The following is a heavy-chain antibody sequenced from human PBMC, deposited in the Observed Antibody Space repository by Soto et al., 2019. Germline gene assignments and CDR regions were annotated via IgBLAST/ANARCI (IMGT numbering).Heavy chain of an antibody. D-gene: IGHD5-18*01. CDR1: GGSFSGYY. Sequence: SETLSLTCAVYGGSFSGYYWSWIRQPPGKRLEWIGEINHSGSTNYNPSLKSRVTISVDTSKNQFSLKLSSVTAADTAVYYCARGVDTAMSYYYYGMDVWGQGTTVTVSS. V-gene: IGHV4-34*01. CDR3: ARGVDTAMSYYYYGMDV. CDR2: INHSGST. J-gene: IGHJ6*02.